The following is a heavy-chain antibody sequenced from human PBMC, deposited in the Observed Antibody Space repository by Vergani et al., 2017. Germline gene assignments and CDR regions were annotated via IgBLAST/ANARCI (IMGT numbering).Heavy chain of an antibody. Sequence: QVQLQQWGAGLLKPSETLSVTCAVYGGSFSGYYWSWIRQPPGKGLEWIGEINHSGSTNYNPSLKSRVTISVDTSKNQFSLKLSSVTAADPAVYYCARGFLEWLLEYWGQGTLVTVSS. CDR3: ARGFLEWLLEY. CDR2: INHSGST. V-gene: IGHV4-34*01. D-gene: IGHD3-3*01. J-gene: IGHJ4*02. CDR1: GGSFSGYY.